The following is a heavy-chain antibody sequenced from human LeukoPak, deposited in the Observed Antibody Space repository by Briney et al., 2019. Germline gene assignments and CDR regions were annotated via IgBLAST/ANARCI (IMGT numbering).Heavy chain of an antibody. D-gene: IGHD5-18*01. CDR2: INPNSGGT. CDR1: GYTFTSYD. CDR3: AIIRGYSYGPFDY. V-gene: IGHV1-2*02. J-gene: IGHJ4*02. Sequence: ASVKVSCKASGYTFTSYDINWVRQAPGQGLEWMGWINPNSGGTNYAQKFQGRVTMTRDTSISTAYMELSRLRSDDTAVYYCAIIRGYSYGPFDYWGQGTLVTVSS.